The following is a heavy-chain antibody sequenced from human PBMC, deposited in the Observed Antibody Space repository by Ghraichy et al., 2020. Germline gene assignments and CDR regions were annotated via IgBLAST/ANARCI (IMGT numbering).Heavy chain of an antibody. CDR3: ARAQGVVSEQWLGN. J-gene: IGHJ4*02. D-gene: IGHD6-19*01. CDR2: IYYSGST. CDR1: GGSISSYY. Sequence: SETLSLTCTVSGGSISSYYWSWIRQPPGKGLEWIGYIYYSGSTNYNPSLKSRVTISVDTSKNQFSLKLSSVTAADTAVYYCARAQGVVSEQWLGNWGQGTLVTVSS. V-gene: IGHV4-59*01.